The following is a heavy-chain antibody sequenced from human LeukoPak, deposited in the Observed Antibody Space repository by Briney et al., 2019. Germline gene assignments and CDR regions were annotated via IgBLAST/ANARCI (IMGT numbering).Heavy chain of an antibody. CDR3: AITLRRHIVVVTARPGFDY. J-gene: IGHJ4*02. CDR2: INHSGST. CDR1: GGSFSGYY. V-gene: IGHV4-34*01. Sequence: PSETLSLTCAVYGGSFSGYYWSWIRQPPGKGLEWIGEINHSGSTNYNPSLKSRVAISVDTSKNQFSLKLSSVTAADTAVYYCAITLRRHIVVVTARPGFDYWGQGTLVTVSS. D-gene: IGHD2-21*02.